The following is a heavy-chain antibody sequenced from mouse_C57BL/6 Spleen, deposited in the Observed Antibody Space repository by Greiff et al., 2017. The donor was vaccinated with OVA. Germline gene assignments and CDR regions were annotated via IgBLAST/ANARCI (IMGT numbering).Heavy chain of an antibody. CDR3: ARGAAAQATFAY. V-gene: IGHV1-42*01. Sequence: VQLKQSGPELVKPGASVKISCKASGYSFTGYYMNWVKQSPEKSLEWIGEINPSTGGTTYNQKFKAKATLTVDKSSSTAYMQLKSLTSEDSAVYYCARGAAAQATFAYWGQGTLVTVSA. CDR2: INPSTGGT. J-gene: IGHJ3*01. D-gene: IGHD3-2*02. CDR1: GYSFTGYY.